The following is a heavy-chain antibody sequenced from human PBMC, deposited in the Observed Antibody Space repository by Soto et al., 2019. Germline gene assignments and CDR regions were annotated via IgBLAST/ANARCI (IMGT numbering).Heavy chain of an antibody. J-gene: IGHJ4*02. D-gene: IGHD6-19*01. V-gene: IGHV3-48*02. Sequence: EVQLVESGGGSVQPGGSLRLSCAASGFTFSTFSMNWVRHAPGRGPEWISYISGGGRPISYADSVKGRFTISRDNAKNSLYLQMDSLTDEDTAVYYCARDLGWAFDSWGQGTLVTVSS. CDR2: ISGGGRPI. CDR3: ARDLGWAFDS. CDR1: GFTFSTFS.